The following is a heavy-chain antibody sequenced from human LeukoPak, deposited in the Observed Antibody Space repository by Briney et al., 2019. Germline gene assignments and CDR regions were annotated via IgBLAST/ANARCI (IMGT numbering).Heavy chain of an antibody. D-gene: IGHD3-3*01. CDR1: GYTFTSYY. J-gene: IGHJ6*02. CDR2: INPSGGST. Sequence: ASVKVSCKASGYTFTSYYMHWVRQAPGQGLEWMGIINPSGGSTSYTQKFQGRVTMTRDTSTSTVYMELSSLRSEDAAVYYCAREGFPPKISDFWSGLGPYYYYGMDVWGQGTTVTVSS. V-gene: IGHV1-46*01. CDR3: AREGFPPKISDFWSGLGPYYYYGMDV.